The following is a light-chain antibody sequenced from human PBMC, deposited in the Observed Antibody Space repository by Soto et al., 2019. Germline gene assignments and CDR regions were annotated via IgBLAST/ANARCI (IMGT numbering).Light chain of an antibody. Sequence: QSVLTQPASVSGSPGQSITISCTGTSSDVGGYNYVSWYQQYPGKAPKLMIFGVSDRPSGVSNRFSGSKSGNTASLTISGLQAEDVADYYCSSYNTSSTVVVFGGGTKLTVL. CDR2: GVS. V-gene: IGLV2-14*01. J-gene: IGLJ2*01. CDR1: SSDVGGYNY. CDR3: SSYNTSSTVVV.